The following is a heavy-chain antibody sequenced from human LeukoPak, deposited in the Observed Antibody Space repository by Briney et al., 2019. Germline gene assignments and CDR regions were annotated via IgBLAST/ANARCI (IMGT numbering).Heavy chain of an antibody. V-gene: IGHV4-59*01. D-gene: IGHD3-10*01. CDR2: IYYSGST. CDR1: GGSISSYY. Sequence: PSETLSLTCTVSGGSISSYYWSWIRQPPGKGLEWIGYIYYSGSTNYNPSLKSRVTISVDTSKNQFSLKLSSVTAADTAVYYCARDLRDYYGSGALFDYWGQGTLVTVSS. J-gene: IGHJ4*02. CDR3: ARDLRDYYGSGALFDY.